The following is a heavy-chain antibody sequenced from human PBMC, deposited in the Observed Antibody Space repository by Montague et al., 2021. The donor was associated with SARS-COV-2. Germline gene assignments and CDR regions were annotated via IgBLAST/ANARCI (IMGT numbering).Heavy chain of an antibody. Sequence: SDTLSLTCAVHGTSFSGYYWHWIRQPPGKGLEWIGYINHGGSTKYSPSLKSRLTISADTSKNQFSLKLTSVAAAYTAVYYCARLRDGVVPAPILGVGPYYSYYYMDVWGRGTTVTVSS. J-gene: IGHJ6*03. D-gene: IGHD3-10*01. V-gene: IGHV4-34*01. CDR3: ARLRDGVVPAPILGVGPYYSYYYMDV. CDR1: GTSFSGYY. CDR2: INHGGST.